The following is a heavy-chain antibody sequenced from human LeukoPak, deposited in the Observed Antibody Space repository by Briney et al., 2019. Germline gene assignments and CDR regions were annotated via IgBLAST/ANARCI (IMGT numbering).Heavy chain of an antibody. CDR3: ARDGRGAEVDF. V-gene: IGHV4-39*07. J-gene: IGHJ4*02. D-gene: IGHD3-10*01. Sequence: SETLSLTCTVSGGSISSSSYYWGWIRQPPGKGLEWIGSLYHSGSTYYNPSLKGRVTISVDTSKNQFSLKLSSVTAADTAVYYCARDGRGAEVDFWGQGTLVTVSS. CDR1: GGSISSSSYY. CDR2: LYHSGST.